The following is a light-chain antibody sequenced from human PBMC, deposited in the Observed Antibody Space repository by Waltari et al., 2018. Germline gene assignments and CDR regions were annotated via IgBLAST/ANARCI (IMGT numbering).Light chain of an antibody. CDR3: QQYSNWPPIT. J-gene: IGKJ5*01. CDR2: GAA. V-gene: IGKV3-15*01. Sequence: ETVMTQSPATLSVSPGERAPTSCRASQSVSPNLAWYQQKPGQAPRLLIYGAATRATGIPARFSGTGSGTEFTLTIDSLQSEDFAVYYCQQYSNWPPITFGQGTRLEIK. CDR1: QSVSPN.